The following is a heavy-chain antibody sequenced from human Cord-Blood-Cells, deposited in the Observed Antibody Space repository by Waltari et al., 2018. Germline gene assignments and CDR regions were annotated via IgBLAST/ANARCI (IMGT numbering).Heavy chain of an antibody. CDR3: ASRRGSSFDY. CDR1: GGSFSGYY. CDR2: INHSGST. V-gene: IGHV4-34*01. J-gene: IGHJ4*02. Sequence: QVQLQQWGAGLLKPSETLSLTCAVYGGSFSGYYWSWICQPPGKGLEWIGEINHSGSTNYNPSLKSRVTISVDTSKNQFSLKLSSVTAADTAVYYCASRRGSSFDYWGQGTLVTVSS. D-gene: IGHD1-26*01.